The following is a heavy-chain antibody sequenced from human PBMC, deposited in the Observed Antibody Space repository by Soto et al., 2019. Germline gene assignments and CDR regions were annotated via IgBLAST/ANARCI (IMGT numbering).Heavy chain of an antibody. CDR3: ASLAVAGSPDAFDI. V-gene: IGHV3-21*01. J-gene: IGHJ3*02. Sequence: TGVSLRLSCAASGFTFSSYSMNWVRQAPGKGLEWVSSISSSSSYIYSADSVKGRFTISRDHAKNSLYLQMNSLRAEDTAVYYCASLAVAGSPDAFDIWGQGTMVTVSS. CDR1: GFTFSSYS. CDR2: ISSSSSYI. D-gene: IGHD6-19*01.